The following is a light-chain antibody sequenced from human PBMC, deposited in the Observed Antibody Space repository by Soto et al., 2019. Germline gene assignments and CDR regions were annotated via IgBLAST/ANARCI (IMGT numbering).Light chain of an antibody. V-gene: IGKV3-20*01. CDR2: GAS. Sequence: MVLTQPPGTLSLTPGQRASLSCRASQSVSSSSLAWYQQRPGQAPRLLIYGASRRATGIPDRFSGSGSGTDFTLTISRLEPEDFAVYYCQLYGASPKYTFGQGTRLEIK. CDR1: QSVSSSS. J-gene: IGKJ5*01. CDR3: QLYGASPKYT.